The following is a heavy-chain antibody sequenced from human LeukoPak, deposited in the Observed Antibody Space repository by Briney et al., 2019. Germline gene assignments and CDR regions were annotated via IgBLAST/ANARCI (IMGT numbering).Heavy chain of an antibody. V-gene: IGHV1-8*01. CDR2: MNPNSGNT. D-gene: IGHD5-12*01. J-gene: IGHJ6*02. CDR1: GYTFTSYD. Sequence: ASVKVSCKASGYTFTSYDINWVRQATGQGLEWMGWMNPNSGNTGYAQKFQGRVTMTRNTSIGTAYMELSSLRSEDTAVYYCARGLFEDIVASPHYGMDVWGQRTTVTVSS. CDR3: ARGLFEDIVASPHYGMDV.